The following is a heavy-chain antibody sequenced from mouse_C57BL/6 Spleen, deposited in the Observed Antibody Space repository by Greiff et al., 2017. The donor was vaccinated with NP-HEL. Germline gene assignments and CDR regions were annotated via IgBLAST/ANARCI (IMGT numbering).Heavy chain of an antibody. Sequence: EVKVVESGGGLVKPGGSLKLSCAASGFTFSSYAMSWVRQTPAKRLEWVATISDGGSYTYYPDNVKGRFTISRDNAKNNLYLQMSHLKSEDTAMYYCARGYDYDGFFAYWGQGTLVTVSA. CDR1: GFTFSSYA. J-gene: IGHJ3*01. D-gene: IGHD2-4*01. V-gene: IGHV5-4*03. CDR3: ARGYDYDGFFAY. CDR2: ISDGGSYT.